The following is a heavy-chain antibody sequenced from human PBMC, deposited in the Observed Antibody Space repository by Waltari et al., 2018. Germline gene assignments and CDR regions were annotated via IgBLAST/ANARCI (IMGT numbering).Heavy chain of an antibody. D-gene: IGHD1-1*01. J-gene: IGHJ4*02. CDR1: GFMFNTYD. V-gene: IGHV3-21*01. CDR2: ITRSASFI. Sequence: EVLLMESGGGLVKPGGSLRLSCAVSGFMFNTYDMHWVRQAPGKGPEWVWMITRSASFIYYANSGKGRFTISRDNSKNTLYLQMNSLRAEDTAVYYCASGTGTTWYFDYWGQGTLVTVSS. CDR3: ASGTGTTWYFDY.